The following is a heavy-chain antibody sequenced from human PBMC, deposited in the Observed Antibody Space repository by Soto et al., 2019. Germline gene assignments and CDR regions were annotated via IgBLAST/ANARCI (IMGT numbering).Heavy chain of an antibody. CDR2: ISSSSSYI. Sequence: PGGSLRLSCAAPGFTFSSYSMNWVRQAPGKGLEWVSSISSSSSYIYYADSVKGRFTISRDNAKNSLYLQMNSLRAEDTAVYYCAGVVAAAGNRAFDIWGQGTMVTVSS. CDR3: AGVVAAAGNRAFDI. V-gene: IGHV3-21*01. J-gene: IGHJ3*02. CDR1: GFTFSSYS. D-gene: IGHD6-13*01.